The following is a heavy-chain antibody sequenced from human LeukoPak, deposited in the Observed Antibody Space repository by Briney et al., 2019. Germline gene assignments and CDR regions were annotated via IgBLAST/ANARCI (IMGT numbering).Heavy chain of an antibody. V-gene: IGHV7-4-1*02. Sequence: GASVKVSFKASGYTFTIYAMNWVRQAPGQGLEWMGWINTNTGNPTYAQGFTGRFVFSLDTSVSTAYLQISSLKAEDTAVYYCAGDQEGYCGGDCSGAFDIWGQGTMVTVSS. CDR1: GYTFTIYA. J-gene: IGHJ3*02. CDR2: INTNTGNP. D-gene: IGHD2-21*02. CDR3: AGDQEGYCGGDCSGAFDI.